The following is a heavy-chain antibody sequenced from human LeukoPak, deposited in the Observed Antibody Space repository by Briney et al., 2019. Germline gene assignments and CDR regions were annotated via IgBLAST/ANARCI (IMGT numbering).Heavy chain of an antibody. Sequence: GGSLRLSCAASGFTFSRYSMNWVRQAPGKGLEWVSSISSTSIYIYYADSVKGRLTISRDNAKNALYLQMNSLRAEDTAVYYCARDRHYYDSSGFVWSDAFDIWGQGTMVTVSS. CDR3: ARDRHYYDSSGFVWSDAFDI. V-gene: IGHV3-21*01. J-gene: IGHJ3*02. CDR2: ISSTSIYI. D-gene: IGHD3-22*01. CDR1: GFTFSRYS.